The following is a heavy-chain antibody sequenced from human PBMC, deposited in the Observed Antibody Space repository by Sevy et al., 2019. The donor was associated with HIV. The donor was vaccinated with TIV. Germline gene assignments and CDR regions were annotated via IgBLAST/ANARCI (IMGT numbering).Heavy chain of an antibody. D-gene: IGHD3-3*01. J-gene: IGHJ2*01. Sequence: GGSLRLSCAASGFTFSSYALSWVRQAPGKGLEWVSGIGGGGGSTYYADSVKGRFTISRDSSKNTLYLQMNSLRVEDTAVYFCAKGNSDFWSGFRYFDLWGRGTLVTVSS. CDR1: GFTFSSYA. CDR2: IGGGGGST. CDR3: AKGNSDFWSGFRYFDL. V-gene: IGHV3-23*01.